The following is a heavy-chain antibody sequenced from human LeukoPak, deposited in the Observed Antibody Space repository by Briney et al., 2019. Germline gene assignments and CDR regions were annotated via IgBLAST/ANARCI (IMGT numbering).Heavy chain of an antibody. V-gene: IGHV1-46*01. D-gene: IGHD3-10*01. CDR1: GYTFTSYY. Sequence: ASVKVSCKASGYTFTSYYMHWVRQAPGQGLEWVGIINPSGGSTSYAQKFQGRVTMTRDTSTSTVYMELSSLRSEDTAVYYCARDRVAMVRGVIYYYYGMDVWGQGTTVTVSS. CDR2: INPSGGST. CDR3: ARDRVAMVRGVIYYYYGMDV. J-gene: IGHJ6*02.